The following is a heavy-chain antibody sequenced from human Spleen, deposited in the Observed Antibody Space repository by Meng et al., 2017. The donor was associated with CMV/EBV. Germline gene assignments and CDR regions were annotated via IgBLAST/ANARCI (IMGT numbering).Heavy chain of an antibody. CDR3: AKAYGKTGTTWAPFDY. V-gene: IGHV3-23*03. D-gene: IGHD1-1*01. Sequence: SGFTFSSYAMSWVRQAPGKGLEWVSVIYSGGSSTYYADSVKGRFTISRDNSKNTLYLQMNSLRAEDTAVYYCAKAYGKTGTTWAPFDYWGQGTLVTVSS. CDR1: GFTFSSYA. CDR2: IYSGGSST. J-gene: IGHJ4*02.